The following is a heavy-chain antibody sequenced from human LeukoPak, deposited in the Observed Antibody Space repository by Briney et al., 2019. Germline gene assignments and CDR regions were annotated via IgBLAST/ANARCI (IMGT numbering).Heavy chain of an antibody. D-gene: IGHD3-9*01. CDR1: GFTFSSYG. CDR3: ARDRYDTGPPTIADY. Sequence: GWSLRLSCAASGFTFSSYGMHWVRQAPGKGLEWVAVIWYDGSNKYYADSVKGRFTISRDNSKNTLYLQMNSLRAEDTAVYYCARDRYDTGPPTIADYWGQGTLVTVSS. V-gene: IGHV3-33*01. J-gene: IGHJ4*02. CDR2: IWYDGSNK.